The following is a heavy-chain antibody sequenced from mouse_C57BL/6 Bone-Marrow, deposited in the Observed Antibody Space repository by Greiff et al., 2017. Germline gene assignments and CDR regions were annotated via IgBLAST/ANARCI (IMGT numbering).Heavy chain of an antibody. CDR2: IHPNSGST. D-gene: IGHD2-2*01. Sequence: VQLQQSGAELVKPGASVKLSCKASGYTFTSYWMHWVKQRPGQGLEWIGMIHPNSGSTNYNEKFKGKATLTVDKSSSTAYMQLSSLTSEDSAGYYCARGLGGWAYWGQGTLVTVSA. CDR3: ARGLGGWAY. V-gene: IGHV1-64*01. J-gene: IGHJ3*01. CDR1: GYTFTSYW.